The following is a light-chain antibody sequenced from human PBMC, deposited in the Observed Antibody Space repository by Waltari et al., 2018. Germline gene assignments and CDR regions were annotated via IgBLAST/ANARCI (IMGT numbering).Light chain of an antibody. CDR1: QSVSKY. CDR3: QKYESLPAT. Sequence: EIVLTQSPGSLSLSPGERATLSCRASQSVSKYLAWYQQKPGQAPRLLIYHASSRATGIPDRFSGSGFGTDFSLTINRLEPEDFAVYYCQKYESLPATFGQGTKVEIK. V-gene: IGKV3-20*01. J-gene: IGKJ1*01. CDR2: HAS.